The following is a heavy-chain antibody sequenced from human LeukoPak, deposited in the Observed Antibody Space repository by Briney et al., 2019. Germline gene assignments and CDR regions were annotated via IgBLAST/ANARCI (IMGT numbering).Heavy chain of an antibody. CDR2: ISDSGNT. Sequence: GGSLRLSCAASGFTLSSYAMSWVRQAPGKGLEWVSAISDSGNTYHADSVKGRFTTSRDSSKNTLFLQMNRLRPEDAAVYYCAKAPVTTCRGAYCYPFDYWGQGTLVTVSS. D-gene: IGHD2-21*01. CDR1: GFTLSSYA. V-gene: IGHV3-23*01. J-gene: IGHJ4*02. CDR3: AKAPVTTCRGAYCYPFDY.